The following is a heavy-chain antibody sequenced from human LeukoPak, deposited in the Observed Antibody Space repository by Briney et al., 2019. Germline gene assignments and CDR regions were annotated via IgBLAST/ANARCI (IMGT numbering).Heavy chain of an antibody. CDR1: GYTFTSYA. Sequence: GASVKASCKASGYTFTSYAMHWVRQAPGQRLEWMGWINAGNGNTKYSQKFQGRVTITRDTSASTAYMELSSLRSEDTAVYYCARGGMPAGWFDPWGQGTLVTSPQ. V-gene: IGHV1-3*01. CDR3: ARGGMPAGWFDP. J-gene: IGHJ5*02. CDR2: INAGNGNT. D-gene: IGHD2-2*01.